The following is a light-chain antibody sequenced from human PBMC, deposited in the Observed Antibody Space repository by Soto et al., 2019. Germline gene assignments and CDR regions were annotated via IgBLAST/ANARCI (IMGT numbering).Light chain of an antibody. V-gene: IGLV2-8*01. CDR3: SSEAGNFVV. CDR2: EVT. J-gene: IGLJ2*01. Sequence: QSALTQPPSASGSPGQSVSISCTGTSSDVGSYNSVSWYQQFPGKAPKLIIYEVTNRPAGVPDRFSGSKSANTASLTVSGRQAEDEADYSCSSEAGNFVVFGAGTSSPS. CDR1: SSDVGSYNS.